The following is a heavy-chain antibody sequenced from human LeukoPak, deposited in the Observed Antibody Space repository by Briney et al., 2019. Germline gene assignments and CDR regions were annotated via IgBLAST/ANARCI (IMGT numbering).Heavy chain of an antibody. CDR1: GFTFSTYS. J-gene: IGHJ4*02. CDR3: TRKGYYGSGSYYVGGSFDH. D-gene: IGHD3-10*01. V-gene: IGHV3-49*03. Sequence: PGGSLRLSCAASGFTFSTYSGNWIRQAPGKGLEWVGFIRSKAYGGTTEYAASVKGRFTISRDDSKSIAYLQMNSLKTEDTAVYYCTRKGYYGSGSYYVGGSFDHWGQGTLVTVSS. CDR2: IRSKAYGGTT.